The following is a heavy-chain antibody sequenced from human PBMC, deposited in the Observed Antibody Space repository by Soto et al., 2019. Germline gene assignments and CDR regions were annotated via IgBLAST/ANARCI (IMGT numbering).Heavy chain of an antibody. CDR3: ARASVGGPLYNWFGP. Sequence: SETLSLTCTVSGGXISSYYWSWIRQPPGKGLEWIGYIYYSGSTNYNPSLKSRVTISVDTSKNQFSLKLSSVTAADTAVYYCARASVGGPLYNWFGPWGQGTLVTVSS. J-gene: IGHJ5*02. CDR2: IYYSGST. CDR1: GGXISSYY. D-gene: IGHD3-16*01. V-gene: IGHV4-59*01.